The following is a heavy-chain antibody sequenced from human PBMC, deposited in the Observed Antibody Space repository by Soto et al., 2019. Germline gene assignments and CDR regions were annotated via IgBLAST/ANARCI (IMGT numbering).Heavy chain of an antibody. CDR1: GYTFSGYF. J-gene: IGHJ4*02. Sequence: QVQLVQSGAEVKKPGASVRISCRASGYTFSGYFLHWVRQAPGEGLEWMGGIIPIFGTANYAQKFQDRVTITADKSTNTAFMELSSLKSEDTAMYYCASSSGNNYGVGTNYYFDYWGQGTLVTVSS. CDR2: IIPIFGTA. D-gene: IGHD1-26*01. V-gene: IGHV1-69*06. CDR3: ASSSGNNYGVGTNYYFDY.